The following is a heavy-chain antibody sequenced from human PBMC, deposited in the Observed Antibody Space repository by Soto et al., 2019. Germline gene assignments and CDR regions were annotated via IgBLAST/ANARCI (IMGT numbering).Heavy chain of an antibody. J-gene: IGHJ4*02. CDR3: ARVSEYCSCWSGYALDY. Sequence: EVQLVESGGGLVQPGGSLRLSCAASGFTVSSNYMSWVRQAPGKGLEWVSVIYSGGSTYYADSVKGRFTISRDNSKNTLYLQMNSLRAEDTAVYYCARVSEYCSCWSGYALDYWGQGTLVTVSS. CDR1: GFTVSSNY. V-gene: IGHV3-66*01. CDR2: IYSGGST. D-gene: IGHD3-3*01.